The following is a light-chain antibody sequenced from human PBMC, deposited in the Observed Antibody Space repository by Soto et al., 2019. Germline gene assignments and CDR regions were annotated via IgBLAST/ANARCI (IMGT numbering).Light chain of an antibody. CDR2: GAS. J-gene: IGKJ5*01. CDR1: QSVGSS. CDR3: QQYKNWPPIT. V-gene: IGKV3-15*01. Sequence: EIVMTQSPATLSVSPGERATLSFMASQSVGSSLAWYQQEPGQAPRLLIYGASTRTTGIPARFSGSGSGTEFTLSISSLQSEDFAVYFCQQYKNWPPITFGQGTRLEIK.